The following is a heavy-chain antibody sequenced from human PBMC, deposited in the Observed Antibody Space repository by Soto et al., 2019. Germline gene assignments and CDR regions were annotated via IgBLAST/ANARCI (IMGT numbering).Heavy chain of an antibody. J-gene: IGHJ4*02. CDR3: ASHPYYYDSSGYLDY. CDR2: ISSSSSYT. Sequence: PGGSLRLSCAASGFTFSDYYMSWIRQAPGKGLEWVSYISSSSSYTNYADSVKGRFTISRDNAKNSLYLQMNSLRAEDTAVYYCASHPYYYDSSGYLDYWGQGTLVTVSS. D-gene: IGHD3-22*01. CDR1: GFTFSDYY. V-gene: IGHV3-11*03.